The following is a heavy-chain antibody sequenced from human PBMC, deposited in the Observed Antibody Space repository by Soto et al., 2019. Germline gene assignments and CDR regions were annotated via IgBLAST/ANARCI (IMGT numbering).Heavy chain of an antibody. CDR1: GFTFSSYA. J-gene: IGHJ4*02. CDR3: AKVGGEIAVAGPLYTGLDFDY. D-gene: IGHD6-19*01. V-gene: IGHV3-23*01. Sequence: EVQLLESGGGLVQPGGSLRLSCAASGFTFSSYAMSWVRQAPGKGLEWVSAISGSGGSTYYADSVKGRFTISRDNSKNTLYLQMNSLRAEDTAVYYCAKVGGEIAVAGPLYTGLDFDYWGQGTLVTVSS. CDR2: ISGSGGST.